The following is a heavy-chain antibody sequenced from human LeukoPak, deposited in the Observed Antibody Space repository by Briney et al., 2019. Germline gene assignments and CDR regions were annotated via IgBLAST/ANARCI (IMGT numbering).Heavy chain of an antibody. J-gene: IGHJ4*02. CDR2: IYYSGST. CDR1: GGSISSYY. D-gene: IGHD2-15*01. V-gene: IGHV4-59*08. Sequence: PSETLSLTCTVSGGSISSYYWNWIRQPPGKGLEWIGYIYYSGSTNYNPSLKSRVTISVDTSKNQFSLKLSSVTAADTAVYYCARQGNRGGSQGYPDYWGQGTLVTVSS. CDR3: ARQGNRGGSQGYPDY.